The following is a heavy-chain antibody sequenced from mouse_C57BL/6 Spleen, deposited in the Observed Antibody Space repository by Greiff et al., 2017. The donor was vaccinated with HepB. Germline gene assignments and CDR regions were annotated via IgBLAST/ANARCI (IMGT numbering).Heavy chain of an antibody. CDR3: ARSLIYDGYPYAMDY. J-gene: IGHJ4*01. V-gene: IGHV1-26*01. CDR2: INPNNGGT. CDR1: GYTFTDYY. D-gene: IGHD2-3*01. Sequence: EVQLQQSGPELVKPGASVKISCKASGYTFTDYYMNWVKQSHGKSLEWIGDINPNNGGTSYNQKFKGKATLTVDKSSSTAYMELRSLTSEDSAVYYCARSLIYDGYPYAMDYWGQGTSVTVSS.